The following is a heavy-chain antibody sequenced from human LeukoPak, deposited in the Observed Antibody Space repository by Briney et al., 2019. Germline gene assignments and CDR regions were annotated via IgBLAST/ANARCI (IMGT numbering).Heavy chain of an antibody. D-gene: IGHD5-12*01. V-gene: IGHV1-2*06. CDR2: INPNSGGT. J-gene: IGHJ4*02. CDR3: ARASPMVATIGLDY. CDR1: GYTFTGYY. Sequence: ASVKVSCKASGYTFTGYYMHWVRQAPGHGLEWMGRINPNSGGTNYAQKFQGRVTMTRDTSISTAYMELSRLRSDDTAVYYCARASPMVATIGLDYWGQGTLVTVSS.